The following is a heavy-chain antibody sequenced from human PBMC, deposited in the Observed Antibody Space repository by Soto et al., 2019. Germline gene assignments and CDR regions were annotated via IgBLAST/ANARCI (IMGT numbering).Heavy chain of an antibody. D-gene: IGHD6-6*01. Sequence: SETLSLTCTVFGGSISSYYWRWIRQPPGKGLEWIAYIYYNGSTNYNPSLKSRVTISLDTSKNQFSLKLSSVTAADTAVYYCARSHIVPRLLMYPYDYWGQGTLVTVSS. CDR1: GGSISSYY. V-gene: IGHV4-59*08. CDR3: ARSHIVPRLLMYPYDY. CDR2: IYYNGST. J-gene: IGHJ4*02.